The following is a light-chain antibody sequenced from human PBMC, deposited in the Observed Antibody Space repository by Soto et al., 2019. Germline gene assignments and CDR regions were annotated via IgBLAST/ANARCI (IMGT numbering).Light chain of an antibody. CDR3: GSWDSSLTYV. CDR2: DNN. CDR1: SSNIGNNF. J-gene: IGLJ1*01. Sequence: QAVVTQPPSVSAAPGQKVTISCSGSSSNIGNNFVTWYQQLPGTAPKLLIYDNNKRPSGIPDRFSGSQSGTSATLGITGLQTGDEAVYYCGSWDSSLTYVFGTRTKVTVL. V-gene: IGLV1-51*01.